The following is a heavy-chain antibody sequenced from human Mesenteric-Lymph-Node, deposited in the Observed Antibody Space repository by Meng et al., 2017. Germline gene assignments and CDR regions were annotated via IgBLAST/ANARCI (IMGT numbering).Heavy chain of an antibody. Sequence: QVQLQQGGAGLLKPSETLSLTGAVYGGSFRSYYWSWIRQPPGKGLEWIGEINHSGSTNYNPSLKSRVTISVDTSKNQFSLKLSSVTAADTAVYYCARGYGGNSLRYWGQGTLVTVSS. CDR3: ARGYGGNSLRY. J-gene: IGHJ4*02. V-gene: IGHV4-34*01. CDR1: GGSFRSYY. D-gene: IGHD4-23*01. CDR2: INHSGST.